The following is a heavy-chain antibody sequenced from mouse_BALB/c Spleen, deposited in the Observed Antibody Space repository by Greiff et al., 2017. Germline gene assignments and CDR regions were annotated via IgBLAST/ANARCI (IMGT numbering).Heavy chain of an antibody. J-gene: IGHJ3*01. V-gene: IGHV1S127*01. Sequence: QVQLQQPGAELVKPGASVKMSCKASGYTFTSYWMHWVKQRPGQGLEWIGVIDPSDSYTSYNQKFKGKATLTVDTSSSTAYMQLSSLTSEDSAVYYCTRNYDGYYAWFAYWGQGTLVTVSA. D-gene: IGHD2-3*01. CDR1: GYTFTSYW. CDR2: IDPSDSYT. CDR3: TRNYDGYYAWFAY.